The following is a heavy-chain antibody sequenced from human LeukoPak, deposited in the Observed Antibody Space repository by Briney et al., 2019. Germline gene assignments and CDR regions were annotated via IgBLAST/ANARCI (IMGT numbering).Heavy chain of an antibody. CDR3: AKDRYGTPYYFDY. CDR1: GSTFSSYS. V-gene: IGHV3-21*01. J-gene: IGHJ4*02. Sequence: GGSLRLSCAASGSTFSSYSMNWVRQAPGKGLEWVSSISSSSSYIYYADSVKGRFTISRDNAKNSLYLQMNSLRAEDTAVYYCAKDRYGTPYYFDYWGQGTLVTVSS. CDR2: ISSSSSYI. D-gene: IGHD4-17*01.